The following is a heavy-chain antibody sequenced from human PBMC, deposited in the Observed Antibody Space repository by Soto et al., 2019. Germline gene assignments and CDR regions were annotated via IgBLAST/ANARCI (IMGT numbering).Heavy chain of an antibody. CDR2: IIPIFGTA. V-gene: IGHV1-69*12. D-gene: IGHD2-15*01. CDR1: GGTFSSYA. Sequence: QVQLVQSGAEVKKPGSSVKVSCKASGGTFSSYAISWVRQAPGQGLEWMGGIIPIFGTANYAQKFQGRVTITADESACTAYIQFSSLRCVDTALYYSARLGIYCSGYCCYPPSYHYGMDVWGQGTTVTVSS. J-gene: IGHJ6*02. CDR3: ARLGIYCSGYCCYPPSYHYGMDV.